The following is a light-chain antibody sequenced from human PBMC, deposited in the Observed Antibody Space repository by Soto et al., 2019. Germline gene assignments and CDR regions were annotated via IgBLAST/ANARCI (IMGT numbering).Light chain of an antibody. CDR3: QQYHNSPLT. V-gene: IGKV3-20*01. CDR2: GVS. J-gene: IGKJ1*01. CDR1: QTFSSGY. Sequence: EIVLTQSPGTLSLSPGERATLSCRASQTFSSGYLAWYQQKPGQAPRLLIYGVSSRATGIPDRFSGSGSGTDFTLTITRLEPEDFEVYYCQQYHNSPLTFGQGTKVDIK.